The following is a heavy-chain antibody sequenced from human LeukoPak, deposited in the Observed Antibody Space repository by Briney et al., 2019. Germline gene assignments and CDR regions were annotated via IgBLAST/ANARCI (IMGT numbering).Heavy chain of an antibody. CDR1: GFTFSSYA. Sequence: PGGSLRLSCAASGFTFSSYAMSWVRQAPGKGLEWGSAINGSGGSTYYADSVKGRFTISRDNSKNTPYLQMNSLRAEDTAVYYCAKDRANYYGSGGNFDYWGQGTLVTVSS. CDR3: AKDRANYYGSGGNFDY. CDR2: INGSGGST. J-gene: IGHJ4*02. D-gene: IGHD3-10*01. V-gene: IGHV3-23*01.